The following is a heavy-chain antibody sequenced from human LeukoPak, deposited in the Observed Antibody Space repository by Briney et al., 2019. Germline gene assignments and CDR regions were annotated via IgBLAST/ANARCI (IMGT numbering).Heavy chain of an antibody. CDR1: GGSISSYY. V-gene: IGHV4-39*01. CDR2: IYYSGST. J-gene: IGHJ3*02. CDR3: ATPYSGGYHGLDI. D-gene: IGHD1-26*01. Sequence: SETLSLTCTVSGGSISSYYWGWIRQPPGEGLEWIGSIYYSGSTYYNPSLKSRVTISVDTSKNQFSLKLNSVTAADTAVYYCATPYSGGYHGLDIWGQGTMVTVSS.